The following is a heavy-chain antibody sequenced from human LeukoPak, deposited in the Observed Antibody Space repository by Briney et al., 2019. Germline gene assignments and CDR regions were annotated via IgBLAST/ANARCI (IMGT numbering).Heavy chain of an antibody. CDR1: GGTFSSYA. Sequence: ASVKVSCKASGGTFSSYAISWVRQAPGQGREWMGGIIPIFGTANYAQKFQGRVTITADESTSTAYMELSSLRSEDTAVYYCARSDFWSGRYYYYMDVWGKGTTVTVSS. D-gene: IGHD3-3*01. V-gene: IGHV1-69*13. J-gene: IGHJ6*03. CDR2: IIPIFGTA. CDR3: ARSDFWSGRYYYYMDV.